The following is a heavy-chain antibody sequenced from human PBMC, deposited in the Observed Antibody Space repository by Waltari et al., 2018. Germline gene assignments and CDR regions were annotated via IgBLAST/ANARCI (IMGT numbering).Heavy chain of an antibody. CDR2: INSDGSNT. D-gene: IGHD6-13*01. Sequence: EVQLVESGGNLVQPGGSLRLSCAASGFTFTSHWMHWVRQAPGKGLVWGSRINSDGSNTRYADSVKGRCTISRDNAKNTLYLEMNSLRAEDTAVYFCAGGPQSGASSAWYGWFDPWGQGTLVTVSS. CDR1: GFTFTSHW. J-gene: IGHJ5*02. V-gene: IGHV3-74*01. CDR3: AGGPQSGASSAWYGWFDP.